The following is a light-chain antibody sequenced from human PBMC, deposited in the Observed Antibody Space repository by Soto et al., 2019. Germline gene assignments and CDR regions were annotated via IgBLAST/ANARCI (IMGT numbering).Light chain of an antibody. CDR1: SSDVAIYNY. CDR2: DVS. J-gene: IGLJ1*01. V-gene: IGLV2-11*01. Sequence: QSALTQPRSVSRSPGQSVTISCTGTSSDVAIYNYISWYQQHPGEAPKLMIHDVSERPSGVPDRFSGSKSGNTASLTISGLQAEDEADYSCCSYAGSYTFARNVFGTGTKLTVL. CDR3: CSYAGSYTFARNV.